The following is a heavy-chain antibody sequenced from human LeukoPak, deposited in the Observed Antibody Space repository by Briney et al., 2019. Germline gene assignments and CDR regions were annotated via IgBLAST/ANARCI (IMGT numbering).Heavy chain of an antibody. D-gene: IGHD3-22*01. J-gene: IGHJ5*02. CDR1: GGSISSSSYY. Sequence: SETLSLTCTVSGGSISSSSYYWGWIRQPPGKGLEWIGSIYYSGSTYYNPSLKSRVTISVDTSKNQFSLKLSSVTAADTAVYYCARVVTGEANWFDPWGQGTLVTVSS. CDR2: IYYSGST. V-gene: IGHV4-39*01. CDR3: ARVVTGEANWFDP.